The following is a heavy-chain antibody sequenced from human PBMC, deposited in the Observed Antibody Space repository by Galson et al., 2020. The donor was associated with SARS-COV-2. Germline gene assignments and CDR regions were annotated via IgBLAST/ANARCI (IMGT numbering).Heavy chain of an antibody. J-gene: IGHJ2*01. V-gene: IGHV3-21*01. D-gene: IGHD6-13*01. CDR3: AKALGTAVVYFWYFDL. CDR2: MSSSGSQI. Sequence: GGSLRLSCAASGLTFNKYTMNWVRQAPGKGPEWLSSMSSSGSQIYYAASVRGRFTISRDDARNSLYLQMNSLMVDDTAMYYCAKALGTAVVYFWYFDLWGRGTLVTVSS. CDR1: GLTFNKYT.